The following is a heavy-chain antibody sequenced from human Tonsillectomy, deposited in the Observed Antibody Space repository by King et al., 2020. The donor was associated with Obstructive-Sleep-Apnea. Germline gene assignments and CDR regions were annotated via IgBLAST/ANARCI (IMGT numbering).Heavy chain of an antibody. V-gene: IGHV4-31*03. J-gene: IGHJ3*02. Sequence: VQLQESGPGLVKPSQTLSLTCSVSGGPISSGGYYWSWIRQHPGKGLEWIGYIYYSGSTYSNPSLKSRVTISVDTSKNQFPLKLNSVTAADTAVYYCARDPIWFGDSNDAFDIWGQGTMVTVSS. D-gene: IGHD3-10*01. CDR3: ARDPIWFGDSNDAFDI. CDR1: GGPISSGGYY. CDR2: IYYSGST.